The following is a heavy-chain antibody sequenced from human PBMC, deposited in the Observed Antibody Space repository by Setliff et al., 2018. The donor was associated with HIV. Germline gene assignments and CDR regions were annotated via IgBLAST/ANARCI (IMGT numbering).Heavy chain of an antibody. D-gene: IGHD3-9*01. CDR2: IIPIFGTA. Sequence: GASVKVSCKTSGYDFRRYGIAWVRQVPGHGLEWMGWIIPIFGTANYAQKFQGRVTITTDEPTTTAYMELSSLRSEDTALYYCAGSILTGYYTFGADYWGQGTLVTVSS. J-gene: IGHJ4*02. V-gene: IGHV1-69*05. CDR3: AGSILTGYYTFGADY. CDR1: GYDFRRYG.